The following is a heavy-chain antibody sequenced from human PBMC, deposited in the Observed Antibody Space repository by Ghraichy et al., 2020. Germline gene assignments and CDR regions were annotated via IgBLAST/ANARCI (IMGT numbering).Heavy chain of an antibody. Sequence: GGSLRLSCAASGFTFSSYAMSWVRQAPGKGLEWVSAISGSGGSTYYADSVKGRFTISRDNSKNTLYLQMNSLRAEDTAVYYCAKDGRYCSSTSCYFEFDYWGQGTLVTVSS. CDR2: ISGSGGST. D-gene: IGHD2-2*01. CDR3: AKDGRYCSSTSCYFEFDY. V-gene: IGHV3-23*01. CDR1: GFTFSSYA. J-gene: IGHJ4*02.